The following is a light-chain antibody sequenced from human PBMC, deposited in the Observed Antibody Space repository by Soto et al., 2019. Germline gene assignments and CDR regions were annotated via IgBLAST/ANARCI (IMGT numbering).Light chain of an antibody. Sequence: EIVFTQSPGTLSLSPGERATLSCRASQSVSSSYLAWYQQKPGQAPRLIIYSASSRETGIRDRFSGSGSGTDFTLTISSLQSEDFAVDYCQQYNNSTQTFGQGTKVDIK. CDR3: QQYNNSTQT. J-gene: IGKJ1*01. CDR2: SAS. CDR1: QSVSSSY. V-gene: IGKV3-20*01.